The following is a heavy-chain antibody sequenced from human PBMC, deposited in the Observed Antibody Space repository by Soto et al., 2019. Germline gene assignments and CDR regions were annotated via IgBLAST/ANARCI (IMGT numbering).Heavy chain of an antibody. CDR1: GYSFTSYW. J-gene: IGHJ6*02. CDR2: IYPGDSDT. D-gene: IGHD6-19*01. V-gene: IGHV5-51*01. Sequence: GESLKISCKGSGYSFTSYWIGWVRQMPGKGLEWMGIIYPGDSDTRYSPSFQGQVTIPADKSISTAYLQWRSLKASDTAMYYCARLPTVAGTSYYYYGMDVWGQGTTVTVSS. CDR3: ARLPTVAGTSYYYYGMDV.